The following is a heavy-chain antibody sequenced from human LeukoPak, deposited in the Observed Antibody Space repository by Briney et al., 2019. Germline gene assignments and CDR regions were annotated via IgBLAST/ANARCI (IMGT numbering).Heavy chain of an antibody. CDR2: ILSSGSTV. Sequence: AGSLRLSCTASGFSFSTYEMNWVRQVPGKGLEWISCILSSGSTVYYAYSEKGRFTISRDNTKNSLYLQMNSLRAEDTAVYYCARDIMHANHYWGQGTLVTVSS. V-gene: IGHV3-48*03. CDR3: ARDIMHANHY. J-gene: IGHJ4*02. CDR1: GFSFSTYE. D-gene: IGHD1-14*01.